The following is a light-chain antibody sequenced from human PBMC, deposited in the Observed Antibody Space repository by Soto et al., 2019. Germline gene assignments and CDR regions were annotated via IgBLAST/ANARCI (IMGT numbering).Light chain of an antibody. V-gene: IGKV1-5*01. CDR1: QNVNSW. CDR3: QQYNDYST. Sequence: DIQMTQSPSTLSASVGDRVSITCRASQNVNSWLAWYQQKPGKAPNLLIYDVSTLESGVPSRFSGSGSETEFTLTISSLQPDDFATYYCQQYNDYSTFGQGTKVEVK. J-gene: IGKJ1*01. CDR2: DVS.